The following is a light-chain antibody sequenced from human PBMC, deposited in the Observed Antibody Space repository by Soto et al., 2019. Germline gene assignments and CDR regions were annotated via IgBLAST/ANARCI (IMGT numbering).Light chain of an antibody. CDR1: QSVSSN. CDR2: GAS. CDR3: QQYNNWPRT. J-gene: IGKJ1*01. Sequence: EIVMPQSPATMSVSPGEGGTLSCRASQSVSSNLAWYQQKPGQANRLLIYGASTRATGIPARFSGRGSGTEFTLTISSLQSEEFAVYYCQQYNNWPRTVGQGTKVDIK. V-gene: IGKV3-15*01.